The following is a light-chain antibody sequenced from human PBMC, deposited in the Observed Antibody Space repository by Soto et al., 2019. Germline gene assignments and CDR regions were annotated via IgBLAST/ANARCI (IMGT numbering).Light chain of an antibody. CDR1: QSINTW. CDR3: QQYDTYSRP. J-gene: IGKJ1*01. V-gene: IGKV1-5*01. CDR2: DAS. Sequence: DIQMTQTPSTLSASVGDRVTVTCRASQSINTWLAWYQQKPGKAPKLLIYDASSLQSGVPSRFTGRGSGTEFTLTISSLQPDDFAPYYCQQYDTYSRPFGHVAKVAIK.